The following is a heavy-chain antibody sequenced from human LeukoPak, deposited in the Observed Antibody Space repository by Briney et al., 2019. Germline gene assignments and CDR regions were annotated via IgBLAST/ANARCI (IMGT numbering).Heavy chain of an antibody. V-gene: IGHV3-11*04. Sequence: KPGGSLRLSCAASGFIFSDYYMTWIRQAPGKGLEWVSYISSSSSTIYYADSVKGRFTISRDNAKKSLYLQMNSLRAEDTAVYYCARDDRMSSEDHWGQGTLVTVSP. CDR3: ARDDRMSSEDH. CDR2: ISSSSSTI. CDR1: GFIFSDYY. J-gene: IGHJ4*02. D-gene: IGHD1-14*01.